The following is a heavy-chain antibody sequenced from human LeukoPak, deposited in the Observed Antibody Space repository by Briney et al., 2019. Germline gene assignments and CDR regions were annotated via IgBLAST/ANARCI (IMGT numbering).Heavy chain of an antibody. V-gene: IGHV1-2*02. D-gene: IGHD3-10*01. CDR1: GYTFTGYY. Sequence: ASVKVSCKASGYTFTGYYMHWARQAPGQGLEWMGWINPNSGGTNYAQKFQGRVTMTRDTSISTAYMELSRLRSDDTAVYYCARALTMVRGVSSRNDYWGQGTLVTVSS. CDR2: INPNSGGT. CDR3: ARALTMVRGVSSRNDY. J-gene: IGHJ4*02.